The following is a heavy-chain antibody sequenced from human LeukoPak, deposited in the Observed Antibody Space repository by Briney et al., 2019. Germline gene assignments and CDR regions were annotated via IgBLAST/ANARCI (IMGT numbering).Heavy chain of an antibody. V-gene: IGHV3-21*01. D-gene: IGHD1-26*01. CDR1: GFTFSSYS. CDR2: ISSSSSYI. Sequence: GGSLSLSCAASGFTFSSYSMNWVRQAPGKGLEWVSSISSSSSYIYYADSVKGRFTISRDNAKNSLYLQMNSLRAEDTAVYYCARQMQSHGNFDSWGQGTLVTVSS. CDR3: ARQMQSHGNFDS. J-gene: IGHJ4*02.